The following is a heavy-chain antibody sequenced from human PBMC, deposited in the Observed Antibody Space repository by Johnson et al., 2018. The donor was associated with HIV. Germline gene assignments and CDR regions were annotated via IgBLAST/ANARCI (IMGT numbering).Heavy chain of an antibody. CDR1: GFTFSSYD. CDR2: IGTAVDT. CDR3: ARGGSRITIFGVVTNLGAFDI. V-gene: IGHV3-13*01. Sequence: VQLVESGGGLVQPGGSLRLSCAASGFTFSSYDMHWVRQAAGKGLEWVSTIGTAVDTYYPGSVKGRFTIFRENAKNSLYLQMNSLRAGDTAMYYCARGGSRITIFGVVTNLGAFDIWGQGTMVTVSS. D-gene: IGHD3-3*01. J-gene: IGHJ3*02.